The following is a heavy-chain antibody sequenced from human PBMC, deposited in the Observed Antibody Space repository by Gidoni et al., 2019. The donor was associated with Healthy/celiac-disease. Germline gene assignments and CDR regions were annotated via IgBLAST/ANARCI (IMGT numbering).Heavy chain of an antibody. V-gene: IGHV3-48*03. CDR1: GFTFSSYE. CDR3: ARVLGSPTPRPTPYYFDY. Sequence: EVQLVESGGGLVQPGGSLRLSCAASGFTFSSYEMNGVRQAPGKGLEWVSYISSSGSTIYYADSVKGRFTISRDNAKNSLYLQMNSLRAEDTAVYYCARVLGSPTPRPTPYYFDYWGQGTLVTVSS. D-gene: IGHD7-27*01. CDR2: ISSSGSTI. J-gene: IGHJ4*02.